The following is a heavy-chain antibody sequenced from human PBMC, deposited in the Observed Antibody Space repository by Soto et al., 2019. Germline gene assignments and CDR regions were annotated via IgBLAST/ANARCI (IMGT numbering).Heavy chain of an antibody. CDR3: ASWDGYNKYFFG. CDR1: GGSFSGYY. Sequence: SETLSLTCAVYGGSFSGYYWSWIRQPPGKGLEWIGEINHSGSTNYNPSLKSRVTISVDTSKNQFSLKLSSVTAADTAVYYCASWDGYNKYFFGWGQGTLVTVSS. CDR2: INHSGST. D-gene: IGHD4-4*01. V-gene: IGHV4-34*01. J-gene: IGHJ4*02.